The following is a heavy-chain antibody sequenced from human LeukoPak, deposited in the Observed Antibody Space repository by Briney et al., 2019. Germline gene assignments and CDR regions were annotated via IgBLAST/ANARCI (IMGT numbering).Heavy chain of an antibody. V-gene: IGHV3-21*05. CDR3: AREVSQQWLGHDAFDI. CDR1: GFTFSSYS. D-gene: IGHD6-19*01. CDR2: ISSSSSYI. Sequence: GGSLRLSCTASGFTFSSYSMNWVRQAPGKGLEWVSYISSSSSYINYADSVKGRFTISRDNAKNSLYLQMNSLRAGDTAVYYCAREVSQQWLGHDAFDIWGQGTMVTVSS. J-gene: IGHJ3*02.